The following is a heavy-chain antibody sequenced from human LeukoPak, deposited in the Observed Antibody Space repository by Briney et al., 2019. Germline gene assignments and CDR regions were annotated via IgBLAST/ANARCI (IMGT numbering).Heavy chain of an antibody. V-gene: IGHV3-30-3*01. CDR3: ARGVGGGSSWYNF. CDR1: GFTFSNFA. J-gene: IGHJ4*02. CDR2: ISFDGSNK. D-gene: IGHD6-13*01. Sequence: GGSLRLSCVASGFTFSNFAMHWVRQAPGKGLEWVTLISFDGSNKYCADSVKGRFTVSRDNSKNTLYLQMNSLRAEDTAVYYCARGVGGGSSWYNFWGQGSLVTVSS.